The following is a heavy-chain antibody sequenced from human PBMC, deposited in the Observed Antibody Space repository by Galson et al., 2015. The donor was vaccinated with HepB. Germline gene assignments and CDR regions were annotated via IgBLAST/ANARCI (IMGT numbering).Heavy chain of an antibody. J-gene: IGHJ4*02. V-gene: IGHV1-2*02. CDR2: INPNSGGT. Sequence: SVKVSCKASGYAFTASYMHWVRQAPGQGLEWMGWINPNSGGTNSAQKFQGRVTLTRDTSISTAYMELSRLTSDDTAVYYCARQGIAAGVDWGQGTLVTVPS. CDR1: GYAFTASY. CDR3: ARQGIAAGVD. D-gene: IGHD6-13*01.